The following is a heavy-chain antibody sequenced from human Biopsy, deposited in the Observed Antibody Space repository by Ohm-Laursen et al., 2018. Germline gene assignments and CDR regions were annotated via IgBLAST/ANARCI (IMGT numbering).Heavy chain of an antibody. J-gene: IGHJ4*02. D-gene: IGHD3-3*01. CDR1: GRTFSNYA. CDR2: IIAVSGLV. V-gene: IGHV1-69*17. CDR3: ATPFQYYDSWGGYPPFDH. Sequence: SSVKVSCKASGRTFSNYAISWVRQAPGEGLEWLGGIIAVSGLVNYAPKFQGRVSITADKSTTTAYMELSNLKSEDTAVYYCATPFQYYDSWGGYPPFDHWGQGTLVTVSS.